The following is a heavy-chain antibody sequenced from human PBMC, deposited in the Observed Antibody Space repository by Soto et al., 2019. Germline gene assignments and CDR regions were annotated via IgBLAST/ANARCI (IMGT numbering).Heavy chain of an antibody. CDR1: GFTFSSYW. CDR2: INSDGSST. Sequence: PVGSLRLSCAASGFTFSSYWMHWVRQAPGKGLVWVSRINSDGSSTSYADSVKGRFTISRDNAKNTLYLQMNSLRAEDTAVYYCARAPAGWYPGAFDIWGQGTMVTVSS. D-gene: IGHD6-19*01. V-gene: IGHV3-74*01. J-gene: IGHJ3*02. CDR3: ARAPAGWYPGAFDI.